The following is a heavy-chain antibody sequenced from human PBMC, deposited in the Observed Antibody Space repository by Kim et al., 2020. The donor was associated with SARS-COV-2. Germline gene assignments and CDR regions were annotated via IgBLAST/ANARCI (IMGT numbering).Heavy chain of an antibody. CDR3: ARAPRDPYYGMDV. CDR1: GYSISSGYY. Sequence: SETLSLTCTVSGYSISSGYYWGWIRQPPGKGLEWIGSIYHSGSTYYNPSLKSRVTISVDTSKNQFSLKLSSVTAADTAVYYWARAPRDPYYGMDVWGQGTTVTVSS. CDR2: IYHSGST. J-gene: IGHJ6*02. V-gene: IGHV4-38-2*02.